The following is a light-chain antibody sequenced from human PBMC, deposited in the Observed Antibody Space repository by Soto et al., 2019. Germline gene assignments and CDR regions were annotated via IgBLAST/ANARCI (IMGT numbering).Light chain of an antibody. CDR2: AAS. J-gene: IGKJ1*01. CDR1: QGISSY. V-gene: IGKV1-9*01. CDR3: QHLNSYPRT. Sequence: DIQLTQSPSFLSASVGDRVTITCRASQGISSYLAWYQQKPGKAPKLLIYAASTLQSGVPSRFSGSGSGTEFTLTVNSLQPEDFATYYCQHLNSYPRTFGQGTKVEIK.